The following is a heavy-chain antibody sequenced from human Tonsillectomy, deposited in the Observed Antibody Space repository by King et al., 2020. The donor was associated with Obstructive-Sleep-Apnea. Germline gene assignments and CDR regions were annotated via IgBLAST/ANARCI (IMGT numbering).Heavy chain of an antibody. V-gene: IGHV7-4-1*02. Sequence: VQLVESGSELKKPGASVKVSCKASGYTFTSYAMNWVRQAPGQGLEWMGWINTNTGNPTYAQGFTGRFVFSLDTSVSTAYLQISSLKAEDTAVYYCARPGPIHRPLRPGGWFDPWGQGTLVTVSS. D-gene: IGHD3-16*01. CDR3: ARPGPIHRPLRPGGWFDP. CDR2: INTNTGNP. J-gene: IGHJ5*02. CDR1: GYTFTSYA.